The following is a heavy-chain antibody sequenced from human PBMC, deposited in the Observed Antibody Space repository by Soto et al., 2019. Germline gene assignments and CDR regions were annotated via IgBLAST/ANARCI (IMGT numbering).Heavy chain of an antibody. D-gene: IGHD6-19*01. V-gene: IGHV1-18*01. CDR3: AGTAGGYSSGWCGGGYFDY. CDR2: ISAYNGNT. Sequence: QVQLVQSGAEVKKPGASVKVSCKASGYTFTSYGISWVRQAPGQGLEWMGWISAYNGNTNYAQKLQGRVTMTTDTSTGGGYRGLRSRRSDGAGGYSCAGTAGGYSSGWCGGGYFDYWGQGTLVTVSS. J-gene: IGHJ4*02. CDR1: GYTFTSYG.